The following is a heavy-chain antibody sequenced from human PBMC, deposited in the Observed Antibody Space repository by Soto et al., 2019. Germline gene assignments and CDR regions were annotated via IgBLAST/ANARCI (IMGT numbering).Heavy chain of an antibody. CDR3: ARQNCGGDCPRPKYFQH. CDR1: GYSFTNYW. Sequence: GESLKISCKGSGYSFTNYWISWVRQMPVKGLEWMGRIDPSDSYTNYSPSFQGHVTISADKSISTAYLQWSSLKASDTAMYYCARQNCGGDCPRPKYFQHWGQGTLVTVSS. V-gene: IGHV5-10-1*01. D-gene: IGHD2-21*02. J-gene: IGHJ1*01. CDR2: IDPSDSYT.